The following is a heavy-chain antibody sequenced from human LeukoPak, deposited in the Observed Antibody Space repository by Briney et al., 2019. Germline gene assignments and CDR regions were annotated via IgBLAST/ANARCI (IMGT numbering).Heavy chain of an antibody. V-gene: IGHV3-30*02. CDR1: GFTFSSYG. J-gene: IGHJ4*02. D-gene: IGHD3-22*01. Sequence: GGSLRLSCAASGFTFSSYGMHWVRQAPGKGLEWVAFIQYDGSNKYYADSVKGRFTISRDNSKNTLYLQMNSLRAEDTAVYYCAKDGYYYDSSGYNDYWGQGTLVTVSS. CDR3: AKDGYYYDSSGYNDY. CDR2: IQYDGSNK.